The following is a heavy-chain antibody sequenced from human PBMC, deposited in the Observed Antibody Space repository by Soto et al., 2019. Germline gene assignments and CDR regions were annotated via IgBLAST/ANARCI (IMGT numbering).Heavy chain of an antibody. CDR3: ARFDSSGYFYYGMDV. CDR2: INAGNGNT. J-gene: IGHJ6*02. Sequence: ASVKVSCKASGYTFTSYAMHWVRQAPGQRLGWMGWINAGNGNTKYSQKFQGRVTITRDTSASTAYMELSSLRSEDTAVYYCARFDSSGYFYYGMDVWGQGTTVTVSS. CDR1: GYTFTSYA. D-gene: IGHD3-22*01. V-gene: IGHV1-3*01.